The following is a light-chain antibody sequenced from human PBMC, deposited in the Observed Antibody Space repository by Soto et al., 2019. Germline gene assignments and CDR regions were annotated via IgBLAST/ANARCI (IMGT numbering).Light chain of an antibody. CDR2: DAS. CDR1: QSISSW. Sequence: DIQMTQSPSTLSASVGDRVTITCRASQSISSWLAWYQQKPGKAPKLLIYDASSLESGVPSRFSGSGFGTEFTLTISILQPDDFATYFCQQFYSYPVTFGQGTKLEIK. V-gene: IGKV1-5*01. CDR3: QQFYSYPVT. J-gene: IGKJ2*01.